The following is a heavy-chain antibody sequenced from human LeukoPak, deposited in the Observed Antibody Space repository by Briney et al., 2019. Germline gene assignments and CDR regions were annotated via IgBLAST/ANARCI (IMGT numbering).Heavy chain of an antibody. V-gene: IGHV4-59*01. CDR2: IYYSGST. Sequence: SETLSLTXTVSGGSISSYYWSWIRQPPGKGLEWIGYIYYSGSTNYNPSLKSRVTISVDTSKNRFSLKLSSVTAADTAVYYCARDQGYYGSGSVFDYWGQGTLVTVSS. D-gene: IGHD3-10*01. CDR3: ARDQGYYGSGSVFDY. J-gene: IGHJ4*02. CDR1: GGSISSYY.